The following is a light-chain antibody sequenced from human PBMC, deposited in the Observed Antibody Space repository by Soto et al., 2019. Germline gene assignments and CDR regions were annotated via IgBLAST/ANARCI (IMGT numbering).Light chain of an antibody. CDR1: SGDIGGYNS. CDR3: CSYTSTGTLV. J-gene: IGLJ2*01. V-gene: IGLV2-23*02. Sequence: QSALTQPASVSGSPGQSITISCTGTSGDIGGYNSVSWYQQHPGKAPKLLIYEVVKRPSGVSNRFSGSKSGNTASLTISGLQTEDEADYYCCSYTSTGTLVFGGGTKVTVL. CDR2: EVV.